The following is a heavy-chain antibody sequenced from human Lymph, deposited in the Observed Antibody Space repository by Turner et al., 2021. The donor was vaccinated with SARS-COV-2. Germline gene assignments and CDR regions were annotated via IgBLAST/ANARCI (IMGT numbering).Heavy chain of an antibody. V-gene: IGHV3-53*02. CDR2: IYSGGTT. Sequence: EVQLVETGGGLIQPGGSLRLSCAASGIIVRRNYMNWVRQAPGKWLEWVSVIYSGGTTYYADSVKGRFTISRDNSKNTLYLQMNSLRVEDTAVYYCARDLGTYGMDVWGQGTTVTVSS. D-gene: IGHD6-13*01. CDR3: ARDLGTYGMDV. J-gene: IGHJ6*02. CDR1: GIIVRRNY.